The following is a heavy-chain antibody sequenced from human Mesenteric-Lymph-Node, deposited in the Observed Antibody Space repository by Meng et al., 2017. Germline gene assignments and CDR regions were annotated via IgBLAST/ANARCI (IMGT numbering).Heavy chain of an antibody. CDR1: GASVRGGNYY. V-gene: IGHV4-61*02. CDR2: MNTSGYT. J-gene: IGHJ3*02. Sequence: SETLSLTCTVSGASVRGGNYYWSWIRQPAGKGLEWIGRMNTSGYTNYNPSLKNRVTISVDTSKIQFSLKGSSVTAADTALYYCATERPRDAFDIWGRGAMVTVSS. CDR3: ATERPRDAFDI.